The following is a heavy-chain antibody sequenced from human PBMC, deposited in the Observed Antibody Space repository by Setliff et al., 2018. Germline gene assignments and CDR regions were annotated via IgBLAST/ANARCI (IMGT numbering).Heavy chain of an antibody. CDR2: IIPIFGTT. Sequence: SVKVSCKASGGTFKNYGISWVRQAPGQGLEWMGGIIPIFGTTNYAQKFQGRATIITDESTSTAYMELSSLRSGDTAVYYCARDRKEIVVKPPAASLDYWGQGTQVTVSS. J-gene: IGHJ4*02. CDR3: ARDRKEIVVKPPAASLDY. CDR1: GGTFKNYG. D-gene: IGHD2-2*01. V-gene: IGHV1-69*05.